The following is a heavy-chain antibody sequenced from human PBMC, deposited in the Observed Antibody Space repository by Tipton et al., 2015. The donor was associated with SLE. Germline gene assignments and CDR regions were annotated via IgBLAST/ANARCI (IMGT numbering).Heavy chain of an antibody. CDR3: ARGETYYGSGSEKYFDY. CDR1: GFTFDDYG. Sequence: SLRLSCAASGFTFDDYGMNWVRQAPGKGLEWVTGINWNGGITGYADSVKGRFTISRDNAKNSLYVQMDSLRAEDTALYYCARGETYYGSGSEKYFDYWGQGTPVTVSS. J-gene: IGHJ4*02. CDR2: INWNGGIT. D-gene: IGHD3-10*01. V-gene: IGHV3-20*04.